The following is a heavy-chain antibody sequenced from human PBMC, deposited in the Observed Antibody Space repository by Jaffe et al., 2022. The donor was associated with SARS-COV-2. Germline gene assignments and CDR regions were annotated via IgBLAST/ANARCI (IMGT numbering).Heavy chain of an antibody. CDR2: INPSGGST. CDR3: ARPLGSHDSGSYGYFDY. Sequence: QVQLVQSGAEVKKPGASVKVSCKASGYTFTSYYIHWVRQAPGQGLEWMGIINPSGGSTSYAEKFQGRVTMTRDTSTSTVYMELSSLRSEDTAVYYCARPLGSHDSGSYGYFDYWGQGTLVTVSS. J-gene: IGHJ4*02. D-gene: IGHD3-10*01. CDR1: GYTFTSYY. V-gene: IGHV1-46*01.